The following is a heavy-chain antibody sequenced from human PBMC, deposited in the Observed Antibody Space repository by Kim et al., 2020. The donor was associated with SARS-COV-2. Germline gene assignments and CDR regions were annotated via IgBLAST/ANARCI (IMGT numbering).Heavy chain of an antibody. D-gene: IGHD3-9*01. Sequence: NYTQKCRGRVTMTRATATSTAYMELRSLRSYDTAVYFCARVLPYFDWFFDYWGQGTLVTVSS. J-gene: IGHJ4*02. CDR3: ARVLPYFDWFFDY. V-gene: IGHV1-18*01.